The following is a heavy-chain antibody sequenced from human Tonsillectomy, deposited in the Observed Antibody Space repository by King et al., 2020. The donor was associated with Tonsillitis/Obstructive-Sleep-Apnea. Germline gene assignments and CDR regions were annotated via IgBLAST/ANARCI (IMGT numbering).Heavy chain of an antibody. D-gene: IGHD1-26*01. V-gene: IGHV3-33*01. CDR1: GFSFSSFG. Sequence: VQLVESGGGVVQPGGSLRLSCAASGFSFSSFGMHLVRQAPGKGLEGVAVIRYDGTTKFYADSVKGRFTISADNSKNTLFLQMNSLRAEDTAVYYCARDGPGIDYWGQGTLVTVSS. CDR2: IRYDGTTK. J-gene: IGHJ4*02. CDR3: ARDGPGIDY.